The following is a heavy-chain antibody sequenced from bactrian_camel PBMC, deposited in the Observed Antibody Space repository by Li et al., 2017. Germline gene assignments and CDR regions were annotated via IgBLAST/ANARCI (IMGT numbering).Heavy chain of an antibody. Sequence: HVQLVESGGGSVQAGGSLTLSCVASEYAYSSNCMAWFRQRPGNEREGIATIDTDAGITTYADSAKGRFTISHGAADNTLYLQVNSLKPEDTAMYYCAARLAYGGRRCSSPTNVDVFNYWGQGTQVTVS. CDR2: IDTDAGIT. CDR3: AARLAYGGRRCSSPTNVDVFNY. CDR1: EYAYSSNC. V-gene: IGHV3S1*01. D-gene: IGHD1*01. J-gene: IGHJ4*01.